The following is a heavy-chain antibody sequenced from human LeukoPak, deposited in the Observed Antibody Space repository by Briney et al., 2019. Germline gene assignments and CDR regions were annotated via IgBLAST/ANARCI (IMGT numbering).Heavy chain of an antibody. V-gene: IGHV1-18*01. Sequence: ASVKVSCKASGYTFTSYGISWVRQAPGQGLEWMGWISAYNGNTNYAQKLQGRVTMTTDTSTSTAYMELRSLRSDDTAVYYCAXXXXXXXXSSGYPRPFVDVWGQGTTVTVSS. J-gene: IGHJ6*02. CDR1: GYTFTSYG. D-gene: IGHD3-22*01. CDR2: ISAYNGNT. CDR3: AXXXXXXXXSSGYPRPFVDV.